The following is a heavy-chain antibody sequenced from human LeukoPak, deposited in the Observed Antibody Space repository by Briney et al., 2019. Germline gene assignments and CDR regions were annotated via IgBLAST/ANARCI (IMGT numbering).Heavy chain of an antibody. Sequence: SQTLSLTCVISGDSVSSNIVAWNWIRQSPSRGLEWLGRTYYRSKWYDDYAISVRSRTTINADTSKNQFSLHLNSVTPEDTAVYFCATKGLERLGAFDYWGQGTLVTVSS. CDR1: GDSVSSNIVA. J-gene: IGHJ4*02. D-gene: IGHD1-1*01. CDR3: ATKGLERLGAFDY. CDR2: TYYRSKWYD. V-gene: IGHV6-1*01.